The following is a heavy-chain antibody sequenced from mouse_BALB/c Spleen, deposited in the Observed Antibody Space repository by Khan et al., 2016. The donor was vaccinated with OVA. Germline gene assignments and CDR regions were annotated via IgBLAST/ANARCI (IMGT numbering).Heavy chain of an antibody. Sequence: EVQLQESGPGLVKPSQSLSLTCSVTGYSITSGYFWNWIRQFPGNKLEWMGYIRYDGDSNYNPSLKNRISITRDTSKNQFFLKLNSVIPEDTATYDWARGGSSGPAWFAYWGQGTLVTVSA. CDR3: ARGGSSGPAWFAY. CDR2: IRYDGDS. V-gene: IGHV3-6*01. CDR1: GYSITSGYF. J-gene: IGHJ3*01. D-gene: IGHD3-1*01.